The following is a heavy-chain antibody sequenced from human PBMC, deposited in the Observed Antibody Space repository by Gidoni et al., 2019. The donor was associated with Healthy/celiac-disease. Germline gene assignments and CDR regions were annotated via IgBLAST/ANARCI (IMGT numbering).Heavy chain of an antibody. Sequence: QLPLQESGPGLVKPSETLSLTCTVSGGSISSRSYYWGWIRQPPGKGLEWIGSIYYSGSTYYNPSLKSRVTISVDTSKNQFSLKLSSVTAADTAVYYCARETLKYYYDSSGYEDYWGQGTLVTVSS. CDR2: IYYSGST. CDR1: GGSISSRSYY. J-gene: IGHJ4*02. V-gene: IGHV4-39*07. D-gene: IGHD3-22*01. CDR3: ARETLKYYYDSSGYEDY.